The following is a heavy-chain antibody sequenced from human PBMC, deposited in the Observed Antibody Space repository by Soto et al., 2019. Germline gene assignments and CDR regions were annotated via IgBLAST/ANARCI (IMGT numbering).Heavy chain of an antibody. CDR3: AREKLDTDPGNSYYDILTGLQPGVLNWFDP. CDR2: IWYDGSNK. J-gene: IGHJ5*02. V-gene: IGHV3-33*01. CDR1: GFTFSSYG. D-gene: IGHD3-9*01. Sequence: PGGSLRLSCAASGFTFSSYGMHWVRQAPGKGLEWVAVIWYDGSNKYYADSVKGRFTISRDNSKNTLYLQMNSLRAEDTAVYYCAREKLDTDPGNSYYDILTGLQPGVLNWFDPWGQGTLVTVSS.